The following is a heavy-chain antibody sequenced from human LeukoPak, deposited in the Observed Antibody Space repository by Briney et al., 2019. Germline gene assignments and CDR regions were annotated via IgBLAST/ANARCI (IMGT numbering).Heavy chain of an antibody. CDR1: GFTFSSYA. CDR2: FSGSGGST. V-gene: IGHV3-23*01. CDR3: ARDILPGYIGEGLDY. D-gene: IGHD3-9*01. Sequence: GGSLRLSCAASGFTFSSYAMSWVRQAPGKGLEWVSAFSGSGGSTYYADSVKGRFTISRDNSKNTLYLQMSSLRAEDTAVYYCARDILPGYIGEGLDYWGQGTLVTVSS. J-gene: IGHJ4*02.